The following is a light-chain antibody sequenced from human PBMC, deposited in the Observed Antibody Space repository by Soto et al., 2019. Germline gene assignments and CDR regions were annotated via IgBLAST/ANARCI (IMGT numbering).Light chain of an antibody. V-gene: IGKV1-5*03. CDR2: KAS. J-gene: IGKJ4*01. CDR3: QQYKYYPT. CDR1: QSIGDW. Sequence: DIQMTQSPSTLSASVGDRVTITCRASQSIGDWLAWYQQKPGKAPELLMHKASSLETGVPSRFSGSGSGTEFTLTISSLQPDEFATYYCQQYKYYPTFGGGTKVEIK.